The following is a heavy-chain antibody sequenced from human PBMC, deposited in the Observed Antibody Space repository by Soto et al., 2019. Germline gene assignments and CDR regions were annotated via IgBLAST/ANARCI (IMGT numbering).Heavy chain of an antibody. CDR2: INPATGAA. V-gene: IGHV1-2*02. J-gene: IGHJ3*02. CDR1: GYPVTAYY. CDR3: GGGGGVGVAGSAAFDM. Sequence: QLHLVQSGAVVKKPGASVTVSCSASGYPVTAYYMHWVRQAPGRGLEWMGGINPATGAAKYTQTCQGRVPMPRDTSPSTVFMELGGLTSEGTAVFYWGGGGGVGVAGSAAFDMWGQGTLVTVSS. D-gene: IGHD3-3*01.